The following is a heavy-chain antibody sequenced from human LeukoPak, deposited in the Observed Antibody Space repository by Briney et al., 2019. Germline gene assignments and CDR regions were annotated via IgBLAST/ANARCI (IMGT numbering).Heavy chain of an antibody. D-gene: IGHD3-10*01. CDR1: GGSISSYY. Sequence: PSETLSLTCTVSGGSISSYYWRWIRQPPGKGLEWIGYIYYSGSTNYNPSLKSRVTISVDTSKNQFSLKLSSVTAADTAVYYCARGQYYGSGGLDYWGQGTLVTVSS. CDR2: IYYSGST. CDR3: ARGQYYGSGGLDY. J-gene: IGHJ4*02. V-gene: IGHV4-59*01.